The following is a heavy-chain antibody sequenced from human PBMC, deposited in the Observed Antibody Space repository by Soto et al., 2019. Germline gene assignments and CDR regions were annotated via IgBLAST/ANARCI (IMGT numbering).Heavy chain of an antibody. J-gene: IGHJ4*02. Sequence: QVQLVESGGGVVQPGRSLRLSCAASGFTFSSYGMHWVRQVQAKGREWVAVIWYDGSKNYYADSVKGRFTISRDNSKNTLYLQMNSLRAEDTAVYYCARDRSGAIDYWGQGTLVTVSS. CDR3: ARDRSGAIDY. V-gene: IGHV3-33*01. CDR2: IWYDGSKN. D-gene: IGHD2-15*01. CDR1: GFTFSSYG.